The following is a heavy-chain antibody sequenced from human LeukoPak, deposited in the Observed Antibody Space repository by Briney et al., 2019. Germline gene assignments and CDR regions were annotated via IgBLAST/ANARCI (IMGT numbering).Heavy chain of an antibody. CDR1: GFTFSDYY. Sequence: GGSLRLSCAASGFTFSDYYMSWIRQAPGKGREWVSYISSSSSYTNYADSVKGRFTISRDDAKNSLYLQMNSLRAEDTAVYYCARDGAVVPRFDAAAGFDYWGQGTLVTVSS. CDR3: ARDGAVVPRFDAAAGFDY. V-gene: IGHV3-11*06. CDR2: ISSSSSYT. D-gene: IGHD2-2*01. J-gene: IGHJ4*02.